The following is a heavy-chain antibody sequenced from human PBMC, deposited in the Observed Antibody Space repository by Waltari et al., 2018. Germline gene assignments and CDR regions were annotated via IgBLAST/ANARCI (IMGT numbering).Heavy chain of an antibody. CDR2: IYSGGST. V-gene: IGHV3-53*01. J-gene: IGHJ4*02. D-gene: IGHD4-17*01. CDR1: GFTVSSNY. Sequence: EVQLVESGGGLIQPGGSLRLSGAASGFTVSSNYMSWVRQAPGKGLEWVSVIYSGGSTYYANAVKGRFTISRDNSKNTLYLQMNSLRAEDTAVYYCARDSAVTTPFDYWGQGTLVTVSS. CDR3: ARDSAVTTPFDY.